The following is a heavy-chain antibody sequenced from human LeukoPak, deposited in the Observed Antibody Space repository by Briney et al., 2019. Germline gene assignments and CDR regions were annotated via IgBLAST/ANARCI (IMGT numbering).Heavy chain of an antibody. Sequence: PGGSLRLSCAASGFTFSKYAIMWVRQAPGKGLEWVSVLYSGGNTYHADSVKGRFTISRDNSKNTLYLQMNSLRAEDTAVYYCAREGASSSFGYWGQGTLVTVSS. V-gene: IGHV3-53*01. CDR2: LYSGGNT. CDR3: AREGASSSFGY. J-gene: IGHJ4*02. CDR1: GFTFSKYA. D-gene: IGHD6-13*01.